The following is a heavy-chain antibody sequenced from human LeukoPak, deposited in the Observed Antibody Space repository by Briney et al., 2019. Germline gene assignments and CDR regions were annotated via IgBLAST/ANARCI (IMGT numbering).Heavy chain of an antibody. D-gene: IGHD3-10*01. CDR1: GDSISSYY. J-gene: IGHJ4*02. V-gene: IGHV4-34*01. CDR3: ARLWFGELSVLDY. Sequence: PSETLSLTCTVSGDSISSYYWSWIRQPPGKGLKWIGEINHSGSTNYNPSLKSRVTISVDTSKNQFSLKLSSVTAADTAVYYCARLWFGELSVLDYWGQGTLVTVSS. CDR2: INHSGST.